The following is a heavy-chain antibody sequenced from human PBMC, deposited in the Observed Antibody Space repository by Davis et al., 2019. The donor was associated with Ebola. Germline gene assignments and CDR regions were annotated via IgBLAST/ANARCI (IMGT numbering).Heavy chain of an antibody. V-gene: IGHV3-23*01. D-gene: IGHD4-17*01. CDR2: ISGSGGST. CDR1: GFTFSSYA. J-gene: IGHJ6*02. CDR3: AKDSTTVTTFYYYYGMDV. Sequence: GESLKISCAASGFTFSSYAMSWVRQAPGKGLEWVSAISGSGGSTYYADSVKGRFTISRDNSKNTLYLQMNSLRAEDTAVYYCAKDSTTVTTFYYYYGMDVWGQGTTVSVSS.